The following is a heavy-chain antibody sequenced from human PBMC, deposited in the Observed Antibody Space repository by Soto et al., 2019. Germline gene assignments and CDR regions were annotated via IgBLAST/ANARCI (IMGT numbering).Heavy chain of an antibody. CDR1: GGTFTSTA. CDR3: ASSAGLDHLLNYYGLNV. V-gene: IGHV1-69*01. CDR2: IIPVLGTP. Sequence: QVLLVQSSAEVKKPGSSVKVSCKASGGTFTSTAFSWVRQAPGQGLEWMGGIIPVLGTPNYAQKFQARLTVTAQASTITVHMELSSLRSDDTAVYYCASSAGLDHLLNYYGLNVWGQGTTVTFSS. J-gene: IGHJ6*02. D-gene: IGHD6-13*01.